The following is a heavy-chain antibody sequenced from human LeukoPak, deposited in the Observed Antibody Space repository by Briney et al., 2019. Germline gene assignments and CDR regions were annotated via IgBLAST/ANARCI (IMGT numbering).Heavy chain of an antibody. V-gene: IGHV4-4*07. Sequence: SETLSLTCLLSGGSIGPYYWSWIRQAAGKGPEWIGRIYTTGTADYNPSLKGRVFLSVDTSMNQFSLKVTSVTAADTAVYYCARNGAGIAAAPYYYAMDVWGQGTTVTVSS. CDR3: ARNGAGIAAAPYYYAMDV. CDR2: IYTTGTA. D-gene: IGHD6-13*01. J-gene: IGHJ6*02. CDR1: GGSIGPYY.